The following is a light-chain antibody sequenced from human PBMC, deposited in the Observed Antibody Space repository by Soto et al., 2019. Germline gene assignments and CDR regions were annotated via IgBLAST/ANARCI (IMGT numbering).Light chain of an antibody. J-gene: IGLJ1*01. Sequence: QSVLTQPPSAFGSPGQSVAISCTGTASDIGGYSFVSWYQQHPGKAPKLLIYDVNKRPSGVPDRFSGSKSGNTASLTVSGLQAEDEAEYYCSAHGGTNPYVFGTGTTVTVL. CDR3: SAHGGTNPYV. CDR1: ASDIGGYSF. V-gene: IGLV2-8*01. CDR2: DVN.